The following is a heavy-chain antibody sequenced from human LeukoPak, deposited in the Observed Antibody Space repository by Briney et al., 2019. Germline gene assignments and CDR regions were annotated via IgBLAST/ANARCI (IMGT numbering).Heavy chain of an antibody. CDR3: ARVYPEKWKVRSYSYMDV. J-gene: IGHJ6*03. V-gene: IGHV4-39*07. D-gene: IGHD2-21*01. Sequence: SETLSLTCTVSNGSISSSADDWGWVRQSPGKGLQWIGSVYFSGITYYNESLKSRLTISVDKYDNQFSLKVRSVTAADPAVYYCARVYPEKWKVRSYSYMDVWGKGTMVTVSS. CDR1: NGSISSSADD. CDR2: VYFSGIT.